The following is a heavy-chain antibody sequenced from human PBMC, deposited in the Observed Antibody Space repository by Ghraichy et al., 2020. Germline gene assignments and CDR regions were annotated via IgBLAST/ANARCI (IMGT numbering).Heavy chain of an antibody. Sequence: GGSWISCAGTGFTFSGYWMSWVRQAPGKGLEWVATIKQDGTEKYYVDSVKGRFTISRDSAKDSLYLQMNSLRAEDTAVYYCARDQTDWGQGTLVTVSS. CDR3: ARDQTD. V-gene: IGHV3-7*01. CDR1: GFTFSGYW. CDR2: IKQDGTEK. J-gene: IGHJ4*02.